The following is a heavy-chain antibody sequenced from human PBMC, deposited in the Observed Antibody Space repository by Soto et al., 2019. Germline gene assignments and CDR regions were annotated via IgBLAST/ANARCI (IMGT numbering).Heavy chain of an antibody. Sequence: ASVKVSCKASGYTFSTYGMHWVRQAPGQSLEWMGWLNGGTGQTRYSQRFQDRVIITRDTSASTGYMELRSLRSEDTAVYYCARGKGMEENYFYYGLDIWGQGTTVTVSS. CDR2: LNGGTGQT. CDR3: ARGKGMEENYFYYGLDI. D-gene: IGHD1-1*01. V-gene: IGHV1-3*01. J-gene: IGHJ6*02. CDR1: GYTFSTYG.